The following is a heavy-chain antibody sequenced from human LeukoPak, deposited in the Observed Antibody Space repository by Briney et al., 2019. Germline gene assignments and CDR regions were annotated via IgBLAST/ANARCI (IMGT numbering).Heavy chain of an antibody. D-gene: IGHD3-22*01. V-gene: IGHV1-3*01. Sequence: ASVKVSCTASGYTFTSYAMHWVRQAPGQRLEWMGWINAGNGNTKYSQKFQGRVTITRDTSASTAYMELSSLRSEDTAVYYCARVDDSSGYKFDYWGQGTLVTVSS. J-gene: IGHJ4*02. CDR1: GYTFTSYA. CDR3: ARVDDSSGYKFDY. CDR2: INAGNGNT.